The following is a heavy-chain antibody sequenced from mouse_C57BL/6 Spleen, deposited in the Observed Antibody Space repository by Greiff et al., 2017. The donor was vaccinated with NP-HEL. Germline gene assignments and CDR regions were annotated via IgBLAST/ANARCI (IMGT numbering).Heavy chain of an antibody. CDR1: GYAFTNYL. CDR3: ATYYSNYPSAMDY. CDR2: INPGSGGT. Sequence: QVQLQQSGAELVRPGTSVKVSCKASGYAFTNYLIEWVKQRPGQGLEWIGVINPGSGGTNYNEKFKGKATLTADKSSSTAYMQLSSLTSEDSAVYFCATYYSNYPSAMDYWGQGTSVTVSS. J-gene: IGHJ4*01. V-gene: IGHV1-54*01. D-gene: IGHD2-5*01.